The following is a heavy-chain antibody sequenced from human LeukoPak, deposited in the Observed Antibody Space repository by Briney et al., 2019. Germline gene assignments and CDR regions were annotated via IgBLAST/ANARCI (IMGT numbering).Heavy chain of an antibody. V-gene: IGHV4-4*07. D-gene: IGHD1-14*01. J-gene: IGHJ4*02. Sequence: SETLCLTCTVFGDSISTFYWSWIRQPAGKGLEWIGHIYTSGSTNYNPSLKSRVTISIDTSKNQFSLKLSSVTAADTAVYYCARHLLRTSTSFDYWDQGNLVTVSS. CDR3: ARHLLRTSTSFDY. CDR1: GDSISTFY. CDR2: IYTSGST.